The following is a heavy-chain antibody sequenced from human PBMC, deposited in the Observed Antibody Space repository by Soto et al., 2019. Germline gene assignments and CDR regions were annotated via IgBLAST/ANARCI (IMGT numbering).Heavy chain of an antibody. D-gene: IGHD2-15*01. Sequence: SVKVSCKASGGTFSSYAISWVRQAPGQGLEWMGGIIPIFGTANYAQKFQGRVTITADESTSTAYMELSSLRSEDTAVYYCARDWGYCSGGSCYSYYYGMDVWGQGTTVTVSS. V-gene: IGHV1-69*13. CDR2: IIPIFGTA. CDR3: ARDWGYCSGGSCYSYYYGMDV. J-gene: IGHJ6*02. CDR1: GGTFSSYA.